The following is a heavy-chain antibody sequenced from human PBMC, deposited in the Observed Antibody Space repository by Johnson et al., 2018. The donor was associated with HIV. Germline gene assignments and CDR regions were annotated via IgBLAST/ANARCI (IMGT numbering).Heavy chain of an antibody. J-gene: IGHJ3*02. CDR3: ARGGQWLVLGAFDI. CDR1: GFTFSDAS. V-gene: IGHV3-30*14. Sequence: QMLLVESGGGLVKPGGSLRLSCTASGFTFSDASMSWVRQAPGKGLEWVAVISYDGSNRYYADSVKGRFTISRDNSKNTLYLQMGSLRAEDMAVYYCARGGQWLVLGAFDIWGQGTMVTVSP. CDR2: ISYDGSNR. D-gene: IGHD6-19*01.